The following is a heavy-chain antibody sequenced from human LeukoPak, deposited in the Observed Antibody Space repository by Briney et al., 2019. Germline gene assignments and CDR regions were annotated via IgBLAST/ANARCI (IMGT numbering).Heavy chain of an antibody. CDR3: ARVLARQNWFDP. Sequence: KPSETLSLTYTVSGGSISSYYWSWIRQPPGKGLEWIGYIYYSGSTNYNPSLKSRVTISVDTSKNQFSLRVTSVTAADTAVYYCARVLARQNWFDPWGQGTLVTVSS. D-gene: IGHD3-3*02. CDR2: IYYSGST. CDR1: GGSISSYY. V-gene: IGHV4-59*12. J-gene: IGHJ5*02.